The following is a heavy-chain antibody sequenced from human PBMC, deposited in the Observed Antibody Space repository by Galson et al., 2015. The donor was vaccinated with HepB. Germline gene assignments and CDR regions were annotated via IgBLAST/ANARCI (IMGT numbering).Heavy chain of an antibody. D-gene: IGHD4-11*01. CDR2: ISYDGSNK. CDR3: AKADYSNYVDY. J-gene: IGHJ4*02. Sequence: SLRLSCAASGFTFSSYGMHWVRQAPGKGLEWVAVISYDGSNKYYADSVKGRFTISRDNSKNTLYLQMNSLRAEGTAVYYCAKADYSNYVDYWGQGTLVTVSS. V-gene: IGHV3-30*18. CDR1: GFTFSSYG.